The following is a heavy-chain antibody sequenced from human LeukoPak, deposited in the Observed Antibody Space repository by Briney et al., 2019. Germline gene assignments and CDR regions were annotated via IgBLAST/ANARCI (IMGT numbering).Heavy chain of an antibody. CDR1: GYTFTSYG. J-gene: IGHJ3*02. Sequence: ASVKVSCMASGYTFTSYGISWVRQAPGQGLEWMGWISAYNGNTNYAQKLQGRVTMTTDTSTSTAYMGLRSLRSDDTAVYYCARPLGYCSGGSCLPADAFDIWGQGTMVTVSS. D-gene: IGHD2-15*01. CDR2: ISAYNGNT. CDR3: ARPLGYCSGGSCLPADAFDI. V-gene: IGHV1-18*01.